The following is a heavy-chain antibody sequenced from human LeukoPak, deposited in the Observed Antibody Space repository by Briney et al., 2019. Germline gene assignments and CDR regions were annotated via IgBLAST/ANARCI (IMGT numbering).Heavy chain of an antibody. J-gene: IGHJ4*02. CDR2: IKRKTDGEIT. CDR1: GFSFTNVW. Sequence: GGSLRLSCAASGFSFTNVWLTWVRQAPGRGLEWVGRIKRKTDGEITDYAAPVKGRFTISRDDSKSMLYLQMDSLKTEDTAVYYCTSTLGYWGQGTLVTVSS. V-gene: IGHV3-15*01. CDR3: TSTLGY.